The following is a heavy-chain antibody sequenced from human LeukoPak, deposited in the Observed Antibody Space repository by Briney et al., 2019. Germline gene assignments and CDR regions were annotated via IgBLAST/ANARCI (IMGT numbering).Heavy chain of an antibody. D-gene: IGHD6-13*01. CDR2: IIPIFGTA. CDR1: GGTFSSYA. Sequence: GSSVKVSCKASGGTFSSYAISWVRQAPGQGLEWMGGIIPIFGTANYAQKFQGRVTITADESTSTAYMELSSLRSEDTAVYYCARDQGYTEARYYYYMDVWGKGTTVSVSS. J-gene: IGHJ6*03. V-gene: IGHV1-69*01. CDR3: ARDQGYTEARYYYYMDV.